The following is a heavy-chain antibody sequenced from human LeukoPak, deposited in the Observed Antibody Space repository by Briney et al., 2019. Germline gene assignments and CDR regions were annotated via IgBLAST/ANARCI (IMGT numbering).Heavy chain of an antibody. CDR1: GGSISSYY. Sequence: SETLSLTCTVSGGSISSYYWSWIRQPPGKGLEWIGYIYYSGSTYYNPSLKSRVTISVDTSKNQFSLKLSSVTAADTAVYYCARVMGSSDYWGQGTLVTVSS. CDR2: IYYSGST. J-gene: IGHJ4*02. V-gene: IGHV4-59*08. D-gene: IGHD6-6*01. CDR3: ARVMGSSDY.